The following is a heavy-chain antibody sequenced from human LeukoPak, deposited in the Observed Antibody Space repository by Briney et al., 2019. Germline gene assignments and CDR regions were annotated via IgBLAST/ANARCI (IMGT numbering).Heavy chain of an antibody. CDR3: ARDPYDSSWGLCYFDY. Sequence: GGCLRLSCAASGFTFSSYWMSWVRQAPGKGLEWVANIKQDGSDKSYVDSVKGRFTISRDNAKNSLYLQMNSLRAEDTAVYYCARDPYDSSWGLCYFDYWGEGNLVTVS. V-gene: IGHV3-7*04. CDR2: IKQDGSDK. D-gene: IGHD3-22*01. J-gene: IGHJ4*02. CDR1: GFTFSSYW.